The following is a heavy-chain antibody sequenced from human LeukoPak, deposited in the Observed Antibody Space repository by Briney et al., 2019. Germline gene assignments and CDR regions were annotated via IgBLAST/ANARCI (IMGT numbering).Heavy chain of an antibody. V-gene: IGHV3-21*01. CDR1: GFTFSSYA. J-gene: IGHJ4*02. CDR2: ISSSSSYI. Sequence: TGGSLRLSCAASGFTFSSYAMSWVRQAPGKGLEWVSSISSSSSYIYYTDSVKGRFTISRDNAKNSLYLQMNSLRAEDTAVYYCARDITVAGTVDYWGQGTLVTVSS. CDR3: ARDITVAGTVDY. D-gene: IGHD6-19*01.